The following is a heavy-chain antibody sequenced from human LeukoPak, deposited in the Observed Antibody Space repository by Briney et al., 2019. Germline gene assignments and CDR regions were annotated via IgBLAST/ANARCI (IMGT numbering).Heavy chain of an antibody. CDR2: IYSSRSS. Sequence: PSQTLSLTCSVSGASISFGGYYWSWIRQHPGKGLEWIGYIYSSRSSYYNPSLKSRLVISADTSKNQFFLNMTSVTAADTAVYYCAREVGQGHFDPWGQGTLVTVSS. CDR1: GASISFGGYY. V-gene: IGHV4-31*03. CDR3: AREVGQGHFDP. J-gene: IGHJ5*02.